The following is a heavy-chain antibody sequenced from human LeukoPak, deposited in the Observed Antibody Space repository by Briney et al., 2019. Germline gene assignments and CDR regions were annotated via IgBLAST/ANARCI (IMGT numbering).Heavy chain of an antibody. Sequence: GASVKVSCKASGFTFTSSAVQWVRQARGQRLEWIGWIVVGSGNTNYAQKFQERVTITRDTSISTAYMELSSLRSEDTAVYYCARASRGYSYAHGYWGQGTLVTVSS. CDR1: GFTFTSSA. CDR3: ARASRGYSYAHGY. D-gene: IGHD5-18*01. CDR2: IVVGSGNT. V-gene: IGHV1-58*01. J-gene: IGHJ4*02.